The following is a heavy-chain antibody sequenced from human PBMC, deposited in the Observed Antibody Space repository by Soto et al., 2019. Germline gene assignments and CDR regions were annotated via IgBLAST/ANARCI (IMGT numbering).Heavy chain of an antibody. CDR3: ARAGDYDFWSGYSNGAFDI. J-gene: IGHJ3*02. Sequence: SETLSLTCTVSSGSMSGYYWNWIRQPPGKGLEWIGYIYYSGSTNYNPSLKSRVTISVDTSKNRFSLKLSSVTAADTAVYYCARAGDYDFWSGYSNGAFDIWGQGTMVTVSS. V-gene: IGHV4-59*01. CDR1: SGSMSGYY. CDR2: IYYSGST. D-gene: IGHD3-3*01.